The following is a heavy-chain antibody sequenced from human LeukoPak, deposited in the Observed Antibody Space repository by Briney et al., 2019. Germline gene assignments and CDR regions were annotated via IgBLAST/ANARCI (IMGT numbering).Heavy chain of an antibody. J-gene: IGHJ4*02. CDR2: IYTSGST. Sequence: SETLSLTCTVSGGSISSGSYYWSWIRQPAGKGLEWIGRIYTSGSTNYNPSLKSRVTISVDTSKNQFSLKLSSVTAADTAVYYCHIVGATEDPYWGQGTLVTVSS. D-gene: IGHD1-26*01. V-gene: IGHV4-61*02. CDR1: GGSISSGSYY. CDR3: HIVGATEDPY.